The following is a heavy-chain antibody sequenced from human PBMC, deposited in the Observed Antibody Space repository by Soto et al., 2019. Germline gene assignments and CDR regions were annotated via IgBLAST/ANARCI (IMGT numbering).Heavy chain of an antibody. D-gene: IGHD1-26*01. V-gene: IGHV3-7*05. CDR2: IKKDGSDK. Sequence: GGSLRLSCEASGFIFSNYWMSWVRQAPGKGLEWVANIKKDGSDKYYVDSVKGRFTISRDNVKNSLFLQINSLRAEDTAVYYCARNPRDSEYAIFDYCGQGTLVTVS. J-gene: IGHJ4*02. CDR1: GFIFSNYW. CDR3: ARNPRDSEYAIFDY.